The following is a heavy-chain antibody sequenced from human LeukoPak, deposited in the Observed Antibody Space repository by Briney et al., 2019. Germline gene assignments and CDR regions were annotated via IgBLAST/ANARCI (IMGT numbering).Heavy chain of an antibody. CDR3: ARDRRATPMYFFDF. D-gene: IGHD2-15*01. Sequence: GGSLRLSCAASRFSFSDYTMSWVRQLPGKGLEWVSGIRHSGVDSSYADSVKGRFTISRDNSKNMLYLQMDSLRDDDTGVYYCARDRRATPMYFFDFWGQGTPVTVSS. J-gene: IGHJ4*02. V-gene: IGHV3-23*01. CDR1: RFSFSDYT. CDR2: IRHSGVDS.